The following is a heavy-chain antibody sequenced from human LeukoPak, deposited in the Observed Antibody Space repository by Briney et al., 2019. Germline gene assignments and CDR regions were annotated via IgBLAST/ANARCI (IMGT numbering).Heavy chain of an antibody. CDR2: IRGGGVKT. D-gene: IGHD4/OR15-4a*01. CDR3: AKRVGANSGPFDS. J-gene: IGHJ4*02. Sequence: GSLRLSCAASGFTFSSCAVNWVRQAPGEGLEWVSSIRGGGVKTYYADSVQGRFTISRDDSRNTLYLQMNSLRAEDTAVYYCAKRVGANSGPFDSWGQGVLVTVSS. CDR1: GFTFSSCA. V-gene: IGHV3-23*01.